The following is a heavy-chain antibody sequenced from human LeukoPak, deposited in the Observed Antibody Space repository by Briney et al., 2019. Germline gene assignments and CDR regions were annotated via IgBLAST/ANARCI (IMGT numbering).Heavy chain of an antibody. J-gene: IGHJ5*02. Sequence: GRSLRLSCAASGFTFSSYAMHWVRQAPGKGLEWVAVISYDGSNKYYADSVKGRFTISRDNSKNTLYLQMNSLRAEDTAVYYCAKDDPPKYQLPGGFDPWGQGTLVTVSS. CDR3: AKDDPPKYQLPGGFDP. V-gene: IGHV3-30-3*01. CDR2: ISYDGSNK. CDR1: GFTFSSYA. D-gene: IGHD2-2*01.